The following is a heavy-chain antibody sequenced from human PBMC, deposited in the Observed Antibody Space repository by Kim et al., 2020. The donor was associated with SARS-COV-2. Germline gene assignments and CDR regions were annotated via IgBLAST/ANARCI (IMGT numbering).Heavy chain of an antibody. CDR1: GGSISSSSYY. J-gene: IGHJ4*02. CDR3: ARLGGSYAVDY. Sequence: SETLSLTCTVSGGSISSSSYYWGWIRQPPGKGLEWIGSIYYSGSTYYNPSLKSRVTISVDTSKNQFSLKLSSVTAADTAVYYCARLGGSYAVDYWGQGTLVTVSS. D-gene: IGHD1-26*01. V-gene: IGHV4-39*01. CDR2: IYYSGST.